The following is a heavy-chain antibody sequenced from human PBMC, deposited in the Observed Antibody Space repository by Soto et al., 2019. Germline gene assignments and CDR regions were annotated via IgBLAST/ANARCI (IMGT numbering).Heavy chain of an antibody. V-gene: IGHV4-34*01. CDR2: INNSGST. J-gene: IGHJ4*02. Sequence: SETLSLTCAVHGGSFRGYHWTWIRQPPGKGLEWVGEINNSGSTNDNPSLKSRVTISRDTSKNQFSLSLSSVTAADAAIYYCARGGYSSGWFRFWGQGILVTVSS. CDR1: GGSFRGYH. CDR3: ARGGYSSGWFRF. D-gene: IGHD6-19*01.